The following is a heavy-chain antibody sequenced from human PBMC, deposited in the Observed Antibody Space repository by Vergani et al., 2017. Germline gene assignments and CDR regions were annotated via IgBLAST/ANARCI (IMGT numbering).Heavy chain of an antibody. CDR3: ARLRLEDSGYDFGGMDV. Sequence: QVQLHESGPGLVKPSETLSLICSVSGVSMQSGSFYWTWIRQTAERRLEWMGRVYPSGTTNYNPSLNGRVTIFVDKSKNQFSLKLISVTAGDTAVYYCARLRLEDSGYDFGGMDVWGQGTTVTVSS. CDR2: VYPSGTT. V-gene: IGHV4-61*02. J-gene: IGHJ6*02. CDR1: GVSMQSGSFY. D-gene: IGHD5-12*01.